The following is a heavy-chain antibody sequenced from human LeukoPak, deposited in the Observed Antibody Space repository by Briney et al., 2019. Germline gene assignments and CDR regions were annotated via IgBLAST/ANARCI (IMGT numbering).Heavy chain of an antibody. CDR3: ARENGDYGDTLHFDY. CDR1: GFTFSSYG. CDR2: TWYDGSNK. Sequence: GGSLRLSCAASGFTFSSYGMHWVRQAPGKGLEWVAVTWYDGSNKYYADSVKGRFTISRDNSKNTLYLQMNSLRAEDTAVYYCARENGDYGDTLHFDYWGQGTLVTVSS. J-gene: IGHJ4*02. V-gene: IGHV3-33*01. D-gene: IGHD4-17*01.